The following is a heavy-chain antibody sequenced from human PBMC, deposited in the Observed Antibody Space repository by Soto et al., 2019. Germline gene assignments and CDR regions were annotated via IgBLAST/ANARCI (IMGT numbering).Heavy chain of an antibody. CDR3: AREKEGRGYYLDFDY. V-gene: IGHV4-38-2*02. D-gene: IGHD3-22*01. J-gene: IGHJ4*02. CDR2: IYHRGST. Sequence: SETLSLTCAVSGYPIGSGYFWGWIRQPPGKGLEWIWSIYHRGSTYYNPSLKSRVTISVDTSKNQFSLKLSSVTAVDTAVYYCAREKEGRGYYLDFDYWGQGTGVTVSS. CDR1: GYPIGSGYF.